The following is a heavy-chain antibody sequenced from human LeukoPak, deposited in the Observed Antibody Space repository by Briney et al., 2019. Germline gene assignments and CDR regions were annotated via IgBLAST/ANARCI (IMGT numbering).Heavy chain of an antibody. J-gene: IGHJ4*02. D-gene: IGHD3-22*01. CDR1: GYTFTSYY. CDR3: ASDKDYYDSSGYYYIDY. V-gene: IGHV1-46*01. Sequence: GASVKVSCKASGYTFTSYYMHWVRQAPGQGLEWMGIINPSGGSTSYAQKFQGRVTMTRDTSTSTVYMELSSLRSEDTAEYYCASDKDYYDSSGYYYIDYWGPGTLVTVSS. CDR2: INPSGGST.